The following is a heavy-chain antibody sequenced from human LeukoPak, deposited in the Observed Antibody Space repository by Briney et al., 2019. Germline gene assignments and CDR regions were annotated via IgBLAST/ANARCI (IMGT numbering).Heavy chain of an antibody. CDR3: ATSTRRGGPVN. Sequence: ASVKVSCKVSGYTLTELSMHWVRQAPGKGLEWMGGFDPEDGETIYAQKFQGRVTVTEDTSTDTAYMELSSLRSEDTAVYYCATSTRRGGPVNWGQGTLVTVSS. V-gene: IGHV1-24*01. J-gene: IGHJ4*02. CDR2: FDPEDGET. D-gene: IGHD4-23*01. CDR1: GYTLTELS.